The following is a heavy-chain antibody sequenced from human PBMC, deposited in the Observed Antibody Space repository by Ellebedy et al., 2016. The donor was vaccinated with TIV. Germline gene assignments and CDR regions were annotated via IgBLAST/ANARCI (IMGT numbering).Heavy chain of an antibody. CDR2: ISSGGSTT. D-gene: IGHD5-18*01. Sequence: GESLKISCAASGFTFSIYAMSWVRQAPGKGLEWVSAISSGGSTTYYADSVKGRFTISRDNSKDTLYLQVRSLRVEDTAIYYCAKDFNPDTHLVHGMDVWGQGTTVTVSS. CDR1: GFTFSIYA. CDR3: AKDFNPDTHLVHGMDV. J-gene: IGHJ6*02. V-gene: IGHV3-23*01.